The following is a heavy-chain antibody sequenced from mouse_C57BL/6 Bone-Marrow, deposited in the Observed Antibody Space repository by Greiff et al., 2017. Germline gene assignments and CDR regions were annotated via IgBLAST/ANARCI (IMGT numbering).Heavy chain of an antibody. CDR1: GFNIKDDY. D-gene: IGHD2-5*01. CDR2: IDPENGDT. Sequence: VQLQQSGAELVRPGASVKLSCTASGFNIKDDYMHWVKQRPEQGLEWIGWIDPENGDTEYASQFQGKATITADTSSNTAYLQLSSLTAEDTAVYYCTTGSNYDFDYWGQGTTLTVSS. J-gene: IGHJ2*01. V-gene: IGHV14-4*01. CDR3: TTGSNYDFDY.